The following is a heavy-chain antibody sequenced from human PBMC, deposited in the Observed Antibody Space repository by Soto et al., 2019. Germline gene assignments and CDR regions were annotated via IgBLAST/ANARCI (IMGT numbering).Heavy chain of an antibody. CDR1: GGSISSDY. D-gene: IGHD3-16*01. CDR3: ASSGSAVAMWGNHWYFDL. J-gene: IGHJ2*01. Sequence: QVQLQESGPGLVKPSETLSLTCTVSGGSISSDYWSWIRQPPGKGLEWIGYIYYSGSTNYNPSLKSRVTISLDTPKNQFSLKLRSVTAADTAVYYCASSGSAVAMWGNHWYFDLWGRGTLVTVSS. CDR2: IYYSGST. V-gene: IGHV4-59*12.